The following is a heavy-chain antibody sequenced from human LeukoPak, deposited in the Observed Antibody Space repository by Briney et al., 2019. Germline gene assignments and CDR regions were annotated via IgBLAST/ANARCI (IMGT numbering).Heavy chain of an antibody. J-gene: IGHJ4*02. V-gene: IGHV3-21*01. CDR1: GFTFSSYS. Sequence: PGGSLRLSCAASGFTFSSYSMNWVRQAPGKGLEWVSSISSSSSYIYYADSVKGRFTISRDNAKNSLYLQMNSLRAEDTAVYYCAASPKGPLRFLGRGQGTLVTVSS. CDR2: ISSSSSYI. D-gene: IGHD3-3*01. CDR3: AASPKGPLRFLG.